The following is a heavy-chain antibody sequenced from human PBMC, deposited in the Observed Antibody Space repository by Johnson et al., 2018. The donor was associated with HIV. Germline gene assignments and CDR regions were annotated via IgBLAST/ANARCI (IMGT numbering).Heavy chain of an antibody. CDR3: ARGLQSMTVVVTRGAFDI. J-gene: IGHJ3*02. V-gene: IGHV3-33*05. CDR1: GFTFSTYG. Sequence: VQLVESGGGVVQPGRSLRLSCAASGFTFSTYGMHWVRQAPGKGLEWVAVISHDGNKIFYADSVKGRFTISRDNSKNTLYLQMNSLRVEDTAVYYCARGLQSMTVVVTRGAFDIWGQGTMVTVSS. D-gene: IGHD2-2*01. CDR2: ISHDGNKI.